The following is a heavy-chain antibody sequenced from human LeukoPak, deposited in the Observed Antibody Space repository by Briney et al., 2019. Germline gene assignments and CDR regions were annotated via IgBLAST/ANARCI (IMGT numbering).Heavy chain of an antibody. J-gene: IGHJ4*02. CDR3: ARDSGWYSFDY. CDR2: INPDSGGT. V-gene: IGHV1-2*02. CDR1: EYTFTGYY. D-gene: IGHD6-19*01. Sequence: GASVKVSCRASEYTFTGYYMHWVRQAPGQGLEWMGWINPDSGGTDYAQNFRGRVTMTRDTSISTAYMELSRLRSDDTAVYYCARDSGWYSFDYWGQGTLVTVSS.